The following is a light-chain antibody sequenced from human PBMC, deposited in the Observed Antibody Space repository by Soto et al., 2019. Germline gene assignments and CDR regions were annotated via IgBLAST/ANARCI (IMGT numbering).Light chain of an antibody. J-gene: IGLJ2*01. CDR3: GSYASSSTV. V-gene: IGLV2-14*03. CDR2: DVS. CDR1: SNDVGGYNY. Sequence: QSALTQPASVSGSPGQSITISGTGTSNDVGGYNYVSWYQQHPGKAPKLMIYDVSNRPSGVSNRFSGSKSGNTASLTISGLQAEDEADYFCGSYASSSTVFGGGTKLTVL.